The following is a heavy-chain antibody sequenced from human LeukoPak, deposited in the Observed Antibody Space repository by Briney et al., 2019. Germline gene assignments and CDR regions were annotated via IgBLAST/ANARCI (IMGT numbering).Heavy chain of an antibody. CDR3: ATLAAAGTNY. CDR2: ADYDGSDT. V-gene: IGHV3-74*01. CDR1: GYTFSRYW. D-gene: IGHD6-13*01. Sequence: GGTLRLSCAASGYTFSRYWMHWVRQAPGKGLVWVSRADYDGSDTSYADSVRGRFTISRDNAKNTLYLQMNSLSAEDTAVYYCATLAAAGTNYWGQGTLVTVSS. J-gene: IGHJ4*02.